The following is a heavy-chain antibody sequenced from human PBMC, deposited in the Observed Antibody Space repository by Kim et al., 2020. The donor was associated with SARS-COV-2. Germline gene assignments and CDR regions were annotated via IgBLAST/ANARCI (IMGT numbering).Heavy chain of an antibody. J-gene: IGHJ4*02. CDR3: AKGPIAAAGTDTFDY. D-gene: IGHD6-13*01. Sequence: DAVKGRFTISRDNSKNTLYLQMNSLRAEDTAVYYCAKGPIAAAGTDTFDYWGQGTLVTVSS. V-gene: IGHV3-23*01.